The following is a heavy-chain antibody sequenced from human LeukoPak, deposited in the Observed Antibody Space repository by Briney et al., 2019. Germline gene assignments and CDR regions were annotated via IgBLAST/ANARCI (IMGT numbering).Heavy chain of an antibody. D-gene: IGHD3-10*01. J-gene: IGHJ4*02. CDR3: ARRFYEGYYYGSGSYEAAFDY. V-gene: IGHV5-51*01. Sequence: GESLKISCKGSGYSFNSYWIGWVRQMPGKGLAWMGIIYPGDSDTRYSPSFQGQVTISADKSISTAYLQWSSLKASDTAMYYCARRFYEGYYYGSGSYEAAFDYWGQGTLVTVSS. CDR2: IYPGDSDT. CDR1: GYSFNSYW.